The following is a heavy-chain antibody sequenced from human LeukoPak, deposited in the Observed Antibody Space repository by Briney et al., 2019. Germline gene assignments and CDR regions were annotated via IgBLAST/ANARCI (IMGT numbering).Heavy chain of an antibody. Sequence: GGSLRLSCAASGFTVSSNYMSWVRQAPGKGLEWVSVIYSGGSTYYADSVKGRFTISRDNSKNTLYLQMNSLRAEDTAVYYCAREGDGYNFGKDYWGQGTLVTVSS. CDR1: GFTVSSNY. V-gene: IGHV3-53*01. D-gene: IGHD5-24*01. J-gene: IGHJ4*02. CDR2: IYSGGST. CDR3: AREGDGYNFGKDY.